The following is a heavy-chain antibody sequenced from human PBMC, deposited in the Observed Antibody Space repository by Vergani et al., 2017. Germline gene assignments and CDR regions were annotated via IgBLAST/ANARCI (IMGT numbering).Heavy chain of an antibody. CDR2: IYYSGST. D-gene: IGHD6-13*01. Sequence: QVQLQESGPGLVKPSETLSLTCTVSGGSISSYYWSWIRQPPGKGLEWIGYIYYSGSTNYNPSLKSRVTISVDTSKNQFSLKLSSVTAADTAVYYCASGAGYSSSWYSGSAFDIWGQGTTVTVSS. CDR1: GGSISSYY. CDR3: ASGAGYSSSWYSGSAFDI. J-gene: IGHJ3*02. V-gene: IGHV4-59*01.